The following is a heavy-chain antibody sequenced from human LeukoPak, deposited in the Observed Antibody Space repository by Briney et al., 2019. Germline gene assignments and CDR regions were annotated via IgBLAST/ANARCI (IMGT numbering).Heavy chain of an antibody. J-gene: IGHJ5*02. CDR3: ARHLGEGTYPMDR. V-gene: IGHV4-59*08. CDR2: IHISGKT. CDR1: GASITDYY. Sequence: SETLSLTCTVSGASITDYYWSWIRQTPEMGLEYIGYIHISGKTYNDPSLKGRVTVSLDTSQNQFSLKLTSVTAADTAVYFCARHLGEGTYPMDRWGQGILVTVSS. D-gene: IGHD1-26*01.